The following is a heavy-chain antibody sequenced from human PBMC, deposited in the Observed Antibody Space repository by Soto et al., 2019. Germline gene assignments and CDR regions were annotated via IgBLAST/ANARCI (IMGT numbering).Heavy chain of an antibody. CDR3: ASGYYDSSGYQYYLDF. Sequence: VSGYSISSYYWSWIRQPPGKGLEWIGYIYYRGTTKYNPSLKSRVTMSVDTSKNQFSLRLNSVTAADTAVYYCASGYYDSSGYQYYLDFWGQGTLVTVSS. CDR2: IYYRGTT. V-gene: IGHV4-59*01. CDR1: GYSISSYY. J-gene: IGHJ4*02. D-gene: IGHD3-22*01.